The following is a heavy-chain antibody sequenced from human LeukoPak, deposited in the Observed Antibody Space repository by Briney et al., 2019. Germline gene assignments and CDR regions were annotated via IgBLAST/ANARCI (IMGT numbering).Heavy chain of an antibody. CDR3: AKDPYDSSGSYPTYFDY. J-gene: IGHJ4*02. Sequence: GGSLRLSCAASGFTFSSYGMHWVRQAPGKGLEWVAVISYDGSNKYYADSVKGRFTISRDNSKNTLYLQMDSLRAEDTAMYYCAKDPYDSSGSYPTYFDYWGQGTLVTVSS. V-gene: IGHV3-30*18. CDR1: GFTFSSYG. D-gene: IGHD3-22*01. CDR2: ISYDGSNK.